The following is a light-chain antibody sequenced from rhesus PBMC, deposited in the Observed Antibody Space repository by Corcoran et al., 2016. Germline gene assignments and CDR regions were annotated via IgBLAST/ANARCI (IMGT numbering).Light chain of an antibody. Sequence: DIQMTQSPSSLSASVGDTVTITCRANQGINNNLAWYKLKTGKVPKLLINYASTLKNGCPSRFSGSGSGTDFTLTIYRLQPEDFATYYCQHGYGTPFAFGPGTKLDIK. V-gene: IGKV1-25*01. CDR3: QHGYGTPFA. CDR2: YAS. J-gene: IGKJ3*01. CDR1: QGINNN.